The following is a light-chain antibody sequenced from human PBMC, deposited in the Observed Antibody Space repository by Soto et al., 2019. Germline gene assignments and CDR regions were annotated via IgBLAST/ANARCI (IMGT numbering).Light chain of an antibody. J-gene: IGKJ1*01. CDR2: AAS. CDR3: QKYDSAPWA. V-gene: IGKV1D-8*03. CDR1: QGISSY. Sequence: VIWMTQSPSLLSASTGDRVTISCRMGQGISSYLAWYQQKPGKVPKLLIYAASTLQSGVPSRFSASGSETDFTLTISGLQTEDVATYYCQKYDSAPWAFGQGTKVDIK.